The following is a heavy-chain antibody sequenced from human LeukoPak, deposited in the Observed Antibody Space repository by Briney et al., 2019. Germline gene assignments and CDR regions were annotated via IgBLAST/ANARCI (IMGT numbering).Heavy chain of an antibody. J-gene: IGHJ4*02. V-gene: IGHV3-7*01. Sequence: GGSLRLSCAASGFTFSSYWMSWVRQAPGKGLEWVANIKQDGSEKYYVDSVKGRFTISRDNAKNSLYLQMNSLRAEDTAVYYCARDSIRGWNDRYYFDYWGQGTLVTVSS. CDR2: IKQDGSEK. CDR1: GFTFSSYW. CDR3: ARDSIRGWNDRYYFDY. D-gene: IGHD1-1*01.